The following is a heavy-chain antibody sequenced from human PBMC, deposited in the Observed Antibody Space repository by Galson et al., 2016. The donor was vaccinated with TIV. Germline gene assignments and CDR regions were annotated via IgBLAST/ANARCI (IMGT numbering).Heavy chain of an antibody. Sequence: SETLSLTCTVSAGSISDSTYYWGWVRQPPGKNLEWFGSIFYVGNTFYSPAPKSRLTMSVDTSRDLFSLRLTAVTAADTARYYCMREGSTVTIHHYSGIDVWGQGSTVVVAS. CDR1: AGSISDSTYY. J-gene: IGHJ6*02. CDR2: IFYVGNT. D-gene: IGHD4-11*01. CDR3: MREGSTVTIHHYSGIDV. V-gene: IGHV4-39*07.